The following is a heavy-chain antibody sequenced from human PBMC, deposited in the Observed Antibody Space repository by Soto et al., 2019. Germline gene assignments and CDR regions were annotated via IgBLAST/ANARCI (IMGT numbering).Heavy chain of an antibody. CDR3: SRKAVAGTIFDY. D-gene: IGHD6-19*01. J-gene: IGHJ4*02. CDR2: INQDGSEK. CDR1: GFTLSSYW. Sequence: EVQLVESGGGLVQPGGSLRLCCAASGFTLSSYWMSWVRQAPGKGLECVANINQDGSEKYYVDSVKGRFTISRDNAKNSLCLQMHSLRVEDTAVYYCSRKAVAGTIFDYWGQGTLVTVSS. V-gene: IGHV3-7*01.